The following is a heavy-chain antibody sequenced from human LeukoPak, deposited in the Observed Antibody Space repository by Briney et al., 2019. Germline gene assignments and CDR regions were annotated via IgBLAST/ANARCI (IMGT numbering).Heavy chain of an antibody. V-gene: IGHV3-23*01. CDR1: GFTFSTYG. Sequence: PGGSLRLSCAASGFTFSTYGMNWVRQAPGKGLEWVSAISGSGGSTYYADSVKGRFTISRDNSKNTLYLQMNSLRAEDTAVYYCAKDPTGSYFDYWGQGTLVTVSS. CDR2: ISGSGGST. J-gene: IGHJ4*02. CDR3: AKDPTGSYFDY. D-gene: IGHD3-10*01.